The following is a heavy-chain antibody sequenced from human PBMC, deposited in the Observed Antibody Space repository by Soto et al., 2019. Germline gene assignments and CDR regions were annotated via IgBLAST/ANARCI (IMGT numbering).Heavy chain of an antibody. Sequence: PGGSLRLSCAASGFTFSSYSMNWVRQAPGKGLEWVSSISSSSGYIYYADSVKGRFTISRDNAKNSLYLQMNSLRAEDTAVYYCAGSGSSRLFDYWGQGTLVTVSS. J-gene: IGHJ4*02. CDR1: GFTFSSYS. CDR2: ISSSSGYI. CDR3: AGSGSSRLFDY. D-gene: IGHD6-6*01. V-gene: IGHV3-21*01.